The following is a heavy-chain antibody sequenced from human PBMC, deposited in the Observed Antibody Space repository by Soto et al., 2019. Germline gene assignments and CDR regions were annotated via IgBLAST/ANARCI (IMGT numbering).Heavy chain of an antibody. CDR1: GFTFSSYA. V-gene: IGHV3-30-3*01. D-gene: IGHD6-19*01. Sequence: GGSLRLSCAASGFTFSSYAMHWVRQAPGKGLEWVAVISYDGSNKYYADSVKGRFTISRDNSKNTLYLQMNSLRAEDTAVYYCARGDSGWYSSYFDYWGQGT. CDR2: ISYDGSNK. J-gene: IGHJ4*02. CDR3: ARGDSGWYSSYFDY.